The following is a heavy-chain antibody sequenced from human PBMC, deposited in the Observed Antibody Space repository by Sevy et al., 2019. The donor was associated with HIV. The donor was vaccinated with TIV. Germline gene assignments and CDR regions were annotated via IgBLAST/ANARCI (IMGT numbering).Heavy chain of an antibody. CDR1: GGSISSGGYY. V-gene: IGHV4-31*03. J-gene: IGHJ4*02. D-gene: IGHD4-17*01. Sequence: SETLSLTCTVSGGSISSGGYYWSWIRQHPGKGLEWIGYIYYSGSTYYNPSLKSRVTISVDTSKNQFSLKLSSVTAADTTVYYCARDDYGDYVFDYWGQGTLVTVSS. CDR3: ARDDYGDYVFDY. CDR2: IYYSGST.